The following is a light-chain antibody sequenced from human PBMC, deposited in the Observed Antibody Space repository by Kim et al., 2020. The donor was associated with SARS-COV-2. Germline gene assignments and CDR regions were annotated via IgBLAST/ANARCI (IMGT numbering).Light chain of an antibody. CDR3: HSFDISLAVV. CDR1: SSNIGAGYD. V-gene: IGLV1-40*01. CDR2: GNS. Sequence: GQRVTIYCTGSSSNIGAGYDVHWYQQLPHTAPKLLIYGNSNRPSGVPDRFSGSKSGTSASLAIAGLQAEDEATYYCHSFDISLAVVFGGGTQLTVL. J-gene: IGLJ2*01.